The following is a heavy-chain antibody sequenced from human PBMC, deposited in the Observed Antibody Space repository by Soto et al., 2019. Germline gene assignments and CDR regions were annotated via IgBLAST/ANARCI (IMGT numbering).Heavy chain of an antibody. CDR2: IWYDGSNK. J-gene: IGHJ6*02. Sequence: PGGSLRLSCAASGFTFSSYGMHWVRQAPGKGLEWVAVIWYDGSNKYHADSVKGRFTISRDDSKNTLSLQMDSLRAEDTAVYYCARDIYSSSYYYYYGMFVWGQVTTVTVSS. V-gene: IGHV3-33*01. D-gene: IGHD6-6*01. CDR1: GFTFSSYG. CDR3: ARDIYSSSYYYYYGMFV.